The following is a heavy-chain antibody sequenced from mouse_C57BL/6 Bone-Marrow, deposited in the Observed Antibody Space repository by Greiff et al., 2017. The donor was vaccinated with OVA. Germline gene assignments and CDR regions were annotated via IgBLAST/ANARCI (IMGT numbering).Heavy chain of an antibody. CDR1: GFTFSDYY. Sequence: EVKLMESEGGLVQPGSSMKLSCTASGFTFSDYYMAWVRQVPEKGLEWVANINYDGSSTYYLDSLKSRFIISRDNAKNILYLQMSSLKSEDTATYYCARDQYYGSSYGAMDYWGQGTSVTVSS. D-gene: IGHD1-1*01. V-gene: IGHV5-16*01. CDR2: INYDGSST. J-gene: IGHJ4*01. CDR3: ARDQYYGSSYGAMDY.